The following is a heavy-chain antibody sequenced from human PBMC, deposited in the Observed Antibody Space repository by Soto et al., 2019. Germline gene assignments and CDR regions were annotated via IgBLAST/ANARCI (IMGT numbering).Heavy chain of an antibody. CDR3: ARDRDIVVVPAAMGSDYSYFGMDV. J-gene: IGHJ6*02. CDR1: GYTFTSYG. D-gene: IGHD2-2*01. Sequence: ASVKVSCKASGYTFTSYGISWVRQAPGQGLEWMGWISAYNGNTNYAQKLQGRVTMTTDTSTSTAYMELRSLRSDDTAVYYCARDRDIVVVPAAMGSDYSYFGMDVWGQGTTVTVSS. V-gene: IGHV1-18*01. CDR2: ISAYNGNT.